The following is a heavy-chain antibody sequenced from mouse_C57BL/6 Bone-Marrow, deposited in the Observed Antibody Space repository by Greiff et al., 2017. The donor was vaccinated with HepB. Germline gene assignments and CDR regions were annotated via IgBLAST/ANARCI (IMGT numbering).Heavy chain of an antibody. Sequence: EVQLVESGGGLVQSGRSLRLSCATSGFTFSDFYMEWVRQAPGKGLEWIAASSNKANDYTTEYSASVKGRFIVSRDTSQSILYLQMNALRAEDTAIYYCARDLDYWGQGTSVTVSS. CDR3: ARDLDY. CDR1: GFTFSDFY. CDR2: SSNKANDYTT. J-gene: IGHJ4*01. V-gene: IGHV7-1*01.